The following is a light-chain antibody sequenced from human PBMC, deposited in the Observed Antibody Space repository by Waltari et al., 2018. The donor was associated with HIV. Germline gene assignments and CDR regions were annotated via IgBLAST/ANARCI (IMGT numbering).Light chain of an antibody. CDR3: QSYDTRLSGSV. Sequence: QSVLTQPPSVSGAPGQTVTISCTGSSSNIGARAHFDVHWYQQLPGTAPKLLIYGNNNRPGGVPDRFSGSKSGASASLAITGLQAEDEADYYCQSYDTRLSGSVFGGGTKLTVL. CDR1: SSNIGARAHFD. CDR2: GNN. J-gene: IGLJ3*02. V-gene: IGLV1-40*01.